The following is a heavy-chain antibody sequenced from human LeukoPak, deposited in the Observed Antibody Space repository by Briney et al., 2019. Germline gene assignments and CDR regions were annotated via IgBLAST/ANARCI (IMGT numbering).Heavy chain of an antibody. D-gene: IGHD3-22*01. J-gene: IGHJ4*02. Sequence: ASVKVSCVASGYTFTSYGISWVRQAPGPGHEWMGWISAYNGNTNYAQKLQGRVTMTTDTSTSTAYMELRSLRSDDTAVYYCARDYYDSSGYYTFDYWGQGTLVTVSS. V-gene: IGHV1-18*01. CDR3: ARDYYDSSGYYTFDY. CDR1: GYTFTSYG. CDR2: ISAYNGNT.